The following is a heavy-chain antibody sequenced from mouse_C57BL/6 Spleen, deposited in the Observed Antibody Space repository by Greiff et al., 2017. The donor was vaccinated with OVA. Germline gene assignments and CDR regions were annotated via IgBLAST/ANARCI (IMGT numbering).Heavy chain of an antibody. J-gene: IGHJ2*01. D-gene: IGHD1-1*01. CDR3: ARDSSYRDFDY. V-gene: IGHV1-42*01. Sequence: EVKLMESGPELVKPGPSLKISCKASGYSFTGYYMNWVKQSPEKSLEWIGEINPSTGGTTYNQKFKAKATLTVDKSSSTAYMQLKSLTSEDSAVYYCARDSSYRDFDYWGQGTTLTVSS. CDR1: GYSFTGYY. CDR2: INPSTGGT.